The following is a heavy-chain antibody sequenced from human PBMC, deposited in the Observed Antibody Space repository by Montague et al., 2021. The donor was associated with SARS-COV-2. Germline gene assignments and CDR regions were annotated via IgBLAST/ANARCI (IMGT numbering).Heavy chain of an antibody. J-gene: IGHJ4*02. CDR3: ARAHSGSWAHLDY. D-gene: IGHD5-12*01. CDR1: GGSISSGSYY. Sequence: TLSLTCTVSGGSISSGSYYWSWIRQAPGKGLEWIGRIYTSGSTAYSLSLKSRVTISVDTSKNQFSLKLTSVTAADTAVYYCARAHSGSWAHLDYWGQGSLVTVSS. CDR2: IYTSGST. V-gene: IGHV4-61*02.